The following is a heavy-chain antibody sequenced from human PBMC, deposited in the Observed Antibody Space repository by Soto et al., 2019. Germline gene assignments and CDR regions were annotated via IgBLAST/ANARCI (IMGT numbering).Heavy chain of an antibody. CDR3: ARGESAVKGSGMDV. CDR1: GFTFSNFA. D-gene: IGHD3-10*01. Sequence: GAALIPSCAASGFTFSNFAISWVRQAPGKGLGWVAIISSCGTGTYSADSVKGRITISSDNSKTTLYLQMSSLRAEDTAVYYCARGESAVKGSGMDVWGQGTMVTVSS. J-gene: IGHJ6*02. V-gene: IGHV3-23*01. CDR2: ISSCGTGT.